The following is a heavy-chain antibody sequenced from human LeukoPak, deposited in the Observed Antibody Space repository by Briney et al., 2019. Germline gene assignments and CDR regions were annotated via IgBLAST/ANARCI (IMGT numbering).Heavy chain of an antibody. CDR1: GFTFNIYP. Sequence: GDSLRLSCGTSGFTFNIYPMTWVRQSRGKGLEWVSTIGTRGDKYYPDSEKGRFTISRDDSKNTLYLQMHSLGPEDTAVYYCAKSRVVDRRGYFDYWGQGPLVTVSS. V-gene: IGHV3-23*01. D-gene: IGHD2-15*01. CDR2: IGTRGDK. J-gene: IGHJ4*02. CDR3: AKSRVVDRRGYFDY.